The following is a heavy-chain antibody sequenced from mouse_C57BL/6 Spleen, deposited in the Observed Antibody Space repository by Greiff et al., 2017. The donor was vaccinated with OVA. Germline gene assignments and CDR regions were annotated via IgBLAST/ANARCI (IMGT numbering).Heavy chain of an antibody. CDR3: ARHEAMDY. CDR1: GFTFSSYT. V-gene: IGHV5-9*01. J-gene: IGHJ4*01. CDR2: ISGGGGNT. Sequence: EVQLQESGGGLVKPGGSLKLSCAASGFTFSSYTMSWVRQTPEKRLEWVATISGGGGNTYYPDSVKGRFTISRDNAKNTLYLQMSSLRSEDTALYYCARHEAMDYWGQGTSVTVSA.